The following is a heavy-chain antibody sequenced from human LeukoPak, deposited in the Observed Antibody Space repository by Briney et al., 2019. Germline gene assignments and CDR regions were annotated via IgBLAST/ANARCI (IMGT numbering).Heavy chain of an antibody. D-gene: IGHD2-2*01. CDR2: ISSSSSYI. CDR3: ARGSDDIVVVPAAMDYGMDV. CDR1: GFTFSSYN. Sequence: GGSLRLSCAASGFTFSSYNMNWVRQAPGKGLEWVSCISSSSSYIYYADSVKGRFTISRDNAKNSLYLQMNSLRAEDTAVYYRARGSDDIVVVPAAMDYGMDVWGQGTTVTVSS. V-gene: IGHV3-21*01. J-gene: IGHJ6*02.